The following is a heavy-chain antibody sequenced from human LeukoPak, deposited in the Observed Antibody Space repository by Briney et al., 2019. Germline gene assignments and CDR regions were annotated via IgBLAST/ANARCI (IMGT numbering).Heavy chain of an antibody. D-gene: IGHD1-1*01. CDR1: GGSFTDYY. CDR3: ARAGRGTSSRALDY. CDR2: INGSGST. Sequence: PSETLSLTCAISGGSFTDYYWSWIRQPPGKGLEWIGNINGSGSTNSSPSLKSRVVISLDTSKSQLSLKLSPVTAADTATYFCARAGRGTSSRALDYWGQGTLVTVSS. J-gene: IGHJ4*02. V-gene: IGHV4-34*01.